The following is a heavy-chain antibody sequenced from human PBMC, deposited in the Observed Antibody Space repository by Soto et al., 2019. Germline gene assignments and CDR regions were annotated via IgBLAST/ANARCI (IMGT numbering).Heavy chain of an antibody. D-gene: IGHD1-26*01. V-gene: IGHV3-23*01. J-gene: IGHJ6*02. CDR2: ISGSGGNT. Sequence: PGGSLRLSCAASGFTFSSYSMNWVRQAPGKGLEWVSAISGSGGNTFYADSVKGRFTISRDNYKNTLFLQMHSLRAEDTAIYYCAMLNSGSYSYHGMDVWGQGTTVTVSS. CDR1: GFTFSSYS. CDR3: AMLNSGSYSYHGMDV.